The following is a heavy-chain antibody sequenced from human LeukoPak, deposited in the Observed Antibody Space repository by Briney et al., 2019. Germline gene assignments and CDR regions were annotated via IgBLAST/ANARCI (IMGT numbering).Heavy chain of an antibody. Sequence: GGSLRLSCAASGFTFSSYWMNWVRQAPGKGPEWVSSISSSSSYIYYADSVKGRFTISRDNAKNSLYLQMNSLRAEDTAVYYCARDRPGRYSPSMDVWGKGTTVTVSS. CDR3: ARDRPGRYSPSMDV. V-gene: IGHV3-21*01. J-gene: IGHJ6*03. CDR1: GFTFSSYW. CDR2: ISSSSSYI. D-gene: IGHD5-18*01.